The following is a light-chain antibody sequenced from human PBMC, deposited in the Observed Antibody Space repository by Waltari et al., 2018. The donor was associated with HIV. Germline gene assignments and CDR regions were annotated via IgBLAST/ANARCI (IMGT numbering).Light chain of an antibody. CDR3: HQYYNIPPYT. CDR1: QSVLYSSNNKNYSSNNKNY. Sequence: DIVMTQSPDSLVVSLGERATINCQASQSVLYSSNNKNYSSNNKNYLAWYQQKAGQPPKLLIYWASTRESGVPDRFSGSGSGTDFTLTISSLQAEDVAVYYCHQYYNIPPYTFGQGTKLEIK. CDR2: WAS. V-gene: IGKV4-1*01. J-gene: IGKJ2*01.